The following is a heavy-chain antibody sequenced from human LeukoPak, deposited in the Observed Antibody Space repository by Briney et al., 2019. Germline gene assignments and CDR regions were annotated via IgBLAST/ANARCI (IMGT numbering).Heavy chain of an antibody. CDR3: ARGGGWSENFDY. CDR1: GYTFTSYG. CDR2: ISAYNGNT. Sequence: ASVKVSFKASGYTFTSYGISWVRQAPGQGLEWMGWISAYNGNTNYAQKLQGRVTMTTDTSTRTVYMELRSLRSADTAVYYCARGGGWSENFDYWGQGTLVTVSS. J-gene: IGHJ4*02. D-gene: IGHD6-19*01. V-gene: IGHV1-18*01.